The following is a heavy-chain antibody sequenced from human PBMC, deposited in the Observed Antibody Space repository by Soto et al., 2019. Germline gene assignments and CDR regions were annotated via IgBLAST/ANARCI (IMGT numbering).Heavy chain of an antibody. D-gene: IGHD1-1*01. J-gene: IGHJ4*02. V-gene: IGHV3-23*01. CDR3: AKEMYKEAGPDD. CDR2: ITGSGKNT. CDR1: GFSFSSYA. Sequence: GGSLRLSCAASGFSFSSYAMSWVRQAPGQGLEWVSGITGSGKNTYYADSVKGRLTISRDNSKNMLYLQMSSLRAEDTVLYFCAKEMYKEAGPDDWGQGTPVTVSS.